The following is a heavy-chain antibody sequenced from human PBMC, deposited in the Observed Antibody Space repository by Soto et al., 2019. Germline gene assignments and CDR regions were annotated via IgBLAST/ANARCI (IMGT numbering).Heavy chain of an antibody. Sequence: AGSLRLAGAASGFNVSIYAMHGVRHALGKWLEWVAVISYDGGKKYYADSMRGRFTISRDNSKNTLYVQMNSLSAEDTAVYYCAREGQPAAGTTPHNWGQGTLVTVSS. V-gene: IGHV3-30*04. CDR1: GFNVSIYA. J-gene: IGHJ4*02. D-gene: IGHD6-13*01. CDR2: ISYDGGKK. CDR3: AREGQPAAGTTPHN.